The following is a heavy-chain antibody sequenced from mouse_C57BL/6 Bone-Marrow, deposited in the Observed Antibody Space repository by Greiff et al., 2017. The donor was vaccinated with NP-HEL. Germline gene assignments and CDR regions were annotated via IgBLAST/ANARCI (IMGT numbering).Heavy chain of an antibody. CDR3: ARKPFYYGRGYWYFDV. CDR2: IWTGGGT. J-gene: IGHJ1*03. V-gene: IGHV2-9-1*01. CDR1: GFSLTSYA. Sequence: VQLVESGPGLVAPSQSLSITCTVSGFSLTSYAISWVRQPPGKGLEWLGVIWTGGGTNYNSALKSRLSISKDNSKSQVFLKMNSLQTDDTDRYYCARKPFYYGRGYWYFDVWGTGTTVTVSS. D-gene: IGHD1-1*01.